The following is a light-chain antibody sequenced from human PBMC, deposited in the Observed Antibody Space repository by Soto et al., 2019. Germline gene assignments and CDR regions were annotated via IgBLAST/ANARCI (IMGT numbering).Light chain of an antibody. Sequence: QSVLTQPASVSGSPGQSITVSCTGTSSDVGSYNFVSWYQQHPGKAPKLIIYDVTYRPSGVANRFSASKSGNTASLTISGLQAEDEADYYCSAYTTSDTDVFGTGTKLTVL. CDR2: DVT. V-gene: IGLV2-14*01. J-gene: IGLJ1*01. CDR3: SAYTTSDTDV. CDR1: SSDVGSYNF.